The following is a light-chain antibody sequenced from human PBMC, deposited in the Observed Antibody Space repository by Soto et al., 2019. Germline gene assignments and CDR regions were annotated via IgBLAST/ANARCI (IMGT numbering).Light chain of an antibody. CDR3: QHYTIYPYT. Sequence: DIQMTQSPSSLSASVGDRVTITCRASQSISDSLAWYQQKPGRAPNLLIFDASSLQSGVPSRFSGSGSGTDFTLTISSLQPDDFATYYCQHYTIYPYTFGQGTKLEIK. CDR1: QSISDS. J-gene: IGKJ2*01. V-gene: IGKV1-5*01. CDR2: DAS.